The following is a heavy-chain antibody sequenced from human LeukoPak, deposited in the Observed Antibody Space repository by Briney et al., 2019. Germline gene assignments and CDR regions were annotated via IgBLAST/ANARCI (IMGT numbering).Heavy chain of an antibody. CDR1: GYTFTGYY. V-gene: IGHV1-2*06. D-gene: IGHD3-22*01. J-gene: IGHJ4*02. CDR3: ARAHPPYYYDSSAGGFFFDY. CDR2: INPNSGGT. Sequence: RWASVKVSCKASGYTFTGYYMHWVRQAPGQGLEWMGRINPNSGGTDYAQKFQGRVTMTRDTSISTAYMELSRLRSDDTAVYYCARAHPPYYYDSSAGGFFFDYWGQGTLVTVSS.